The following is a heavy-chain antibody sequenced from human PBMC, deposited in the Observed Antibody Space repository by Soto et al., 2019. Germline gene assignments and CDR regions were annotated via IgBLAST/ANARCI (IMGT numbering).Heavy chain of an antibody. Sequence: SETLSLTCAVYGGSFSGYYWSWIRQPPGKGLEWIEEINHSGSTNYNPSLKSRVTISVDTSKNQFSLKLSSVTAADTAVHYCARDRTSIAARRRAFDIWGQGTMVTVSS. J-gene: IGHJ3*02. V-gene: IGHV4-34*01. CDR2: INHSGST. CDR1: GGSFSGYY. CDR3: ARDRTSIAARRRAFDI. D-gene: IGHD6-6*01.